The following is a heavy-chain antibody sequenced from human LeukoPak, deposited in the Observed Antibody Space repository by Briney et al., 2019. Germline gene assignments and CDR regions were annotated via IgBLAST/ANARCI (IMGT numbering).Heavy chain of an antibody. CDR3: AKGLGYCSGGSCYPTPPYFDY. CDR2: ILSDGSKE. V-gene: IGHV3-30*18. CDR1: GFTFSSYG. D-gene: IGHD2-15*01. Sequence: GGSLRLSCAASGFTFSSYGMHWVRQAPGKGLEWVAVILSDGSKEFYTDSVKGRFTISRDNSKNTLYLQMNSLRAEDTALYYCAKGLGYCSGGSCYPTPPYFDYWGQGTLVTVSS. J-gene: IGHJ4*02.